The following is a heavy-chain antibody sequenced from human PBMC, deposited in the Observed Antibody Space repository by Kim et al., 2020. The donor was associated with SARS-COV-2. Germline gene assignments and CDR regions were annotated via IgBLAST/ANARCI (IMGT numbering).Heavy chain of an antibody. CDR3: ATVVFYYDAGYFKN. Sequence: AATVKGRLTISRDHSKNTLYLQMNSLRAEDTAVYYCATVVFYYDAGYFKNWGQGTLVIVSS. J-gene: IGHJ1*01. D-gene: IGHD3-22*01. V-gene: IGHV3-66*01.